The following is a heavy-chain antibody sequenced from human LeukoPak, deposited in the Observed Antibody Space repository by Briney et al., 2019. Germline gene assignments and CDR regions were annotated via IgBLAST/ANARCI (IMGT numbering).Heavy chain of an antibody. CDR2: MNPNSGNT. CDR3: ARYGDPLGY. Sequence: GASVKVSCKASGYTFTSYDINWVRQATGQGLEWMGWMNPNSGNTGYAQKLQGRVTMTTDTSTNTAYMELRSLRSDDTAVYYCARYGDPLGYWGQGTLVTVSS. D-gene: IGHD7-27*01. J-gene: IGHJ4*02. V-gene: IGHV1-8*01. CDR1: GYTFTSYD.